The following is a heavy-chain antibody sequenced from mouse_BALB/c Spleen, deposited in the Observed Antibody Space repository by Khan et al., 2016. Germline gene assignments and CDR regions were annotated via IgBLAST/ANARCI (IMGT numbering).Heavy chain of an antibody. V-gene: IGHV3-2*02. CDR1: GYSITSDYA. J-gene: IGHJ3*01. Sequence: VQLQQSGPGLVKPSQSLSPTCTVTGYSITSDYAWNWIRQFPGNKLEWMGYISYSGSTSYNPSLKSRISITRDTSKNQFFLQLNSVTTEDTATSYSARGDYGSSSWFAYWGQGTLVTVSA. CDR3: ARGDYGSSSWFAY. CDR2: ISYSGST. D-gene: IGHD1-1*01.